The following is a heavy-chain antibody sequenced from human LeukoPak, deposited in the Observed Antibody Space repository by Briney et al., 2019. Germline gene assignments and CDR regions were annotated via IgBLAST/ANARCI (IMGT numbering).Heavy chain of an antibody. V-gene: IGHV4-38-2*01. CDR3: ARHRLFDSSGYYYDFDY. Sequence: SETLSLTCAVSGYSINSGYFWGWIRQPPGKGLEYIGSMYHSGSTYHNPSLKSRVTISVATSKNQFSLKLTSVTAADTAVYYCARHRLFDSSGYYYDFDYWGQGTLVTVSS. CDR2: MYHSGST. CDR1: GYSINSGYF. D-gene: IGHD3-22*01. J-gene: IGHJ4*02.